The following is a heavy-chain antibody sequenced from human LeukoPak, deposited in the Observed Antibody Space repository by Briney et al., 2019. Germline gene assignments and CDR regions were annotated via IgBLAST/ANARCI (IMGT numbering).Heavy chain of an antibody. CDR1: GFTFSSYS. J-gene: IGHJ5*02. CDR2: ISSSSSYI. V-gene: IGHV3-21*01. D-gene: IGHD3-22*01. CDR3: AGSRMVIHNWFDP. Sequence: GGSLRLSCAASGFTFSSYSMNWVRQAPGKGLEWVSSISSSSSYIYSAHSVKGRFTIPRDNAKNSLYLQMNSLRAEDTAVYYCAGSRMVIHNWFDPWGQGTLVTVSS.